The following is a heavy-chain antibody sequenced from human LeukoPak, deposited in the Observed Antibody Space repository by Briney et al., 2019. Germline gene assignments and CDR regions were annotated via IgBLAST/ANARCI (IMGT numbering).Heavy chain of an antibody. V-gene: IGHV4-34*01. CDR1: GGSFSGYY. CDR3: ARRSRGVVIYKRKNDAFDI. Sequence: SETLSLTCAVYGGSFSGYYWSLIRQPPGKRLEWIGEINHSGSTNYNPSLKSRVTISVDTSKNQFSLKLSSVTAADTAVYYCARRSRGVVIYKRKNDAFDIWGQGTMVTVSS. D-gene: IGHD3-3*01. CDR2: INHSGST. J-gene: IGHJ3*02.